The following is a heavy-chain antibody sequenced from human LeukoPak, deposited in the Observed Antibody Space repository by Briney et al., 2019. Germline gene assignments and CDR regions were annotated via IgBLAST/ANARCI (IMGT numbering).Heavy chain of an antibody. V-gene: IGHV4-59*08. Sequence: PSETLSLTCTVSGGSISSYYWSWIRQPPGKGLEWIGYIYYSGSTNYNPSLKSRVTISVDTSKNQFSLKLSSVTAADTAVYYCARHGLTLRKGYYYYYMDVWGKGTTVTISS. CDR3: ARHGLTLRKGYYYYYMDV. D-gene: IGHD4-17*01. J-gene: IGHJ6*03. CDR1: GGSISSYY. CDR2: IYYSGST.